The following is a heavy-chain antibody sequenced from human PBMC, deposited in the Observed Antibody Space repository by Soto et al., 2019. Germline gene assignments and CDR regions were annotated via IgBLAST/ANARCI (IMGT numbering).Heavy chain of an antibody. D-gene: IGHD7-27*01. J-gene: IGHJ4*02. CDR3: AKGVNWDYDY. CDR2: ISYDGSNK. Sequence: QVQLVESGGGVVQPGRSLRLSCAASGFTFSSYGMHWVRQAPGKGLEWVAVISYDGSNKYYADSVKGRFTISRDNSKNTLYLQMNSLRAEDTAVYYCAKGVNWDYDYWGQGTLVTVSS. CDR1: GFTFSSYG. V-gene: IGHV3-30*18.